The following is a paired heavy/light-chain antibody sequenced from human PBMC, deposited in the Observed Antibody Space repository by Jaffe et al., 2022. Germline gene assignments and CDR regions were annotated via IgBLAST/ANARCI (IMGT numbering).Heavy chain of an antibody. J-gene: IGHJ3*02. Sequence: QVQLQESGPGLVKPSGTLSLTCAVSGASITSNNWWSWLRQAPGKGLEWIGEIYHSGGTNYNASLKSRATISVDNSKNQFSLQLTSVTAADTAVYYCAREGDTVTVRDAFDIWGQGTMVTVSS. V-gene: IGHV4-4*02. CDR2: IYHSGGT. CDR3: AREGDTVTVRDAFDI. D-gene: IGHD4-17*01. CDR1: GASITSNNW.
Light chain of an antibody. CDR3: QQRSNALT. J-gene: IGKJ4*01. V-gene: IGKV3-11*01. Sequence: EIVLTQSPATLSLSPGERATLSCRASRSIGSFLAWYQQKPGQPPRLLIYDASKRATGIPARFSGSGSGTDFTLTISSLEPEDFAVYYCQQRSNALTFGGGTKVEIK. CDR2: DAS. CDR1: RSIGSF.